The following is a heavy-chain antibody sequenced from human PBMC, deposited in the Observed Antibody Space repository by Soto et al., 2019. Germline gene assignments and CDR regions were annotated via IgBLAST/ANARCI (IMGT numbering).Heavy chain of an antibody. V-gene: IGHV4-39*01. CDR1: GGSISSSSYY. J-gene: IGHJ6*02. CDR2: IYYSGST. Sequence: SETLSLTCTVSGGSISSSSYYWGWIRQPPGKGLEWIGSIYYSGSTYYNPSLKSRVTISVDTSKNQFSLKLSSVTAADTAVYDWESVRLGSRQYSYSGMDVWGLGTMVTVSS. CDR3: ESVRLGSRQYSYSGMDV. D-gene: IGHD4-4*01.